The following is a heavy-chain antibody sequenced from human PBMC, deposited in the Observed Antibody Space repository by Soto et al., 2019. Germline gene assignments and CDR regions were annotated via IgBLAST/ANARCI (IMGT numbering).Heavy chain of an antibody. Sequence: GGSLRLSCAASGFTFSSYWMHWVRQAPGKGLVWVSRINSDGSSTSYADSVKGRFTISRDNAKNTLYLQMNSLRAEDTAVYYCARDLGYGGNSDPSWFDPWGQGTLVTVSS. J-gene: IGHJ5*02. V-gene: IGHV3-74*01. CDR3: ARDLGYGGNSDPSWFDP. CDR1: GFTFSSYW. CDR2: INSDGSST. D-gene: IGHD4-17*01.